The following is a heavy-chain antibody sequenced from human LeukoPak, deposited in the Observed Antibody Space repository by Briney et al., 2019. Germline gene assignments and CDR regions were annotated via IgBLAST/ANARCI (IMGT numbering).Heavy chain of an antibody. CDR3: AKDGDYFDY. D-gene: IGHD3-3*01. J-gene: IGHJ4*02. CDR1: GFTFSTYG. Sequence: TGGSLRLSCAASGFTFSTYGMSWVRQAPGKGLEWVSGISSSGGSTSYADSVKGRFTVSRDDSNNTLYLQMNSLRAEDTAVYYCAKDGDYFDYWGQGTLVTVSS. V-gene: IGHV3-23*01. CDR2: ISSSGGST.